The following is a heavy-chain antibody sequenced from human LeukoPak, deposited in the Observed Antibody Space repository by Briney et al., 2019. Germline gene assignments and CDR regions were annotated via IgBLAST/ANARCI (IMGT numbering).Heavy chain of an antibody. CDR1: GYTLTELS. CDR2: FDPEDGET. J-gene: IGHJ4*02. V-gene: IGHV1-24*01. D-gene: IGHD6-19*01. Sequence: ASVKVSCKVSGYTLTELSMHWVRQAPGKGLEWMGGFDPEDGETIYAQKFQGRVTMTEDTSTDTAYMELSSLRSEDTAVYYCATPGRRAGTFGYWGQGTLVTVSS. CDR3: ATPGRRAGTFGY.